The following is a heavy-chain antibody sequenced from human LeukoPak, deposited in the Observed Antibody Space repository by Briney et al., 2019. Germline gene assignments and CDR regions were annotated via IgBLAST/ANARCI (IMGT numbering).Heavy chain of an antibody. CDR1: GGSFSGYY. D-gene: IGHD3-10*01. Sequence: SETLSLTCAVYGGSFSGYYWSWIRQPPGKGLEWIGEINHSGSTNYHPSLKSRVTIAVDTSKNQFSLKLSSVTSADTAVYYCARGLGVRGRNWFDPWGQGTLVTVSS. CDR2: INHSGST. V-gene: IGHV4-34*01. CDR3: ARGLGVRGRNWFDP. J-gene: IGHJ5*02.